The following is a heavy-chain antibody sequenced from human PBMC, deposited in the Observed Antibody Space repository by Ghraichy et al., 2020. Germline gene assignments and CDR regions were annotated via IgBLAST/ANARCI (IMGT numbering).Heavy chain of an antibody. CDR1: GFTFSSYY. CDR3: ANTVPRISMFDY. J-gene: IGHJ4*02. CDR2: ITGSGGNA. D-gene: IGHD3-10*01. V-gene: IGHV3-23*01. Sequence: GGSLRLSCAASGFTFSSYYMSWVRQAPGKGLEWVSTITGSGGNAYYPDSVKGRFTISRDNSKNTLYMQMNSLRAADTAVYYCANTVPRISMFDYWGQGTL.